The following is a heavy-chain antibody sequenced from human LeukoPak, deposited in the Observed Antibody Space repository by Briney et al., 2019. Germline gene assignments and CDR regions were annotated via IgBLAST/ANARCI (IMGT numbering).Heavy chain of an antibody. J-gene: IGHJ6*02. Sequence: GASVKVSCKASGGTFSSYAISWVRQAPGQGLEWMGGIIPIFGTANYAQKFQGRVTITADESTSTAYMELSSLRSEDTAVYYCARGSPLTPQYYDILTGYSLRYGMDVWGQGTTVTVSS. V-gene: IGHV1-69*13. D-gene: IGHD3-9*01. CDR3: ARGSPLTPQYYDILTGYSLRYGMDV. CDR2: IIPIFGTA. CDR1: GGTFSSYA.